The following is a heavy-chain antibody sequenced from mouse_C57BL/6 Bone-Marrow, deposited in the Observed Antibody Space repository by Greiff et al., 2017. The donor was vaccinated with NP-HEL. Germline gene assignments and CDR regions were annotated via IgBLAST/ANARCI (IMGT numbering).Heavy chain of an antibody. J-gene: IGHJ2*01. V-gene: IGHV1-81*01. Sequence: QVQLQQSGAELARPGASVKLSCKASGYTFTSYGISWVKQRTGQGLEWIGEIYPRSGNTYYNEKFKGKATLTADKSSSTAYMELRSLTSEDSAVDVCARENFPKDFDYWGQGTTLTVSS. CDR3: ARENFPKDFDY. CDR2: IYPRSGNT. CDR1: GYTFTSYG.